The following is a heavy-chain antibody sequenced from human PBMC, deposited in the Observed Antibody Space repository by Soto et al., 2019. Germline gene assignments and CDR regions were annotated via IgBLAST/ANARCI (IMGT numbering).Heavy chain of an antibody. CDR1: GFTFDDYG. Sequence: EVQLVESGGGVVRPGGSLRLSCAASGFTFDDYGMSWVRQAPGKGLEWVSGINWNGGSTGYADSVKGRFTISRDNAKNSMYLQMNSLRAEDTALDYCARGFRGYDLGDAFDIWGQGTMVTVSS. J-gene: IGHJ3*02. D-gene: IGHD5-12*01. CDR2: INWNGGST. V-gene: IGHV3-20*04. CDR3: ARGFRGYDLGDAFDI.